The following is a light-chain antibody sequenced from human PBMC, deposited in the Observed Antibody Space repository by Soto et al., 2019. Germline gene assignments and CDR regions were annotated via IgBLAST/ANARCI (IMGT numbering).Light chain of an antibody. J-gene: IGKJ2*01. Sequence: DIQMTQSPSSLSASVGDRVTITCQASQDISNYLNWYQQKPGKAPKLLIYDASNLETGVTSRFSGSGSGTDFTFTISSLQPEDIATYYCQQYDNPPYTFGQGTKLEIK. V-gene: IGKV1-33*01. CDR2: DAS. CDR1: QDISNY. CDR3: QQYDNPPYT.